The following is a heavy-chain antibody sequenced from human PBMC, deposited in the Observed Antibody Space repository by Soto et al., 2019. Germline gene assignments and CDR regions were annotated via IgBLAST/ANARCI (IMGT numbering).Heavy chain of an antibody. Sequence: PSETLALTCTVSGGSISSYYGSLIRQPAGKGLEWIGRIYTSGSTNYNPSLKSRVTMSVDTSKNQFSLKLSSVTAADTAVYYCARDVEERWELLNWFDPWGQGTLVTVSS. D-gene: IGHD1-26*01. CDR3: ARDVEERWELLNWFDP. CDR2: IYTSGST. CDR1: GGSISSYY. J-gene: IGHJ5*02. V-gene: IGHV4-4*07.